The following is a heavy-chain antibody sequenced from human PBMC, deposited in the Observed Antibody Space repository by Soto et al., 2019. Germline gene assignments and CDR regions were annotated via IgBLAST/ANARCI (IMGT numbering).Heavy chain of an antibody. CDR1: GGTFSSYA. Sequence: SVKVSCKASGGTFSSYAISWVRQAPGQGLEWMGGIIPIFGTANYAQKFQGRVTITADESTSTAYMELSRLRSDDTAVYYCARDLLAEYSSSSAFDYWGQGTLVTVSS. CDR3: ARDLLAEYSSSSAFDY. J-gene: IGHJ4*02. D-gene: IGHD6-6*01. CDR2: IIPIFGTA. V-gene: IGHV1-69*13.